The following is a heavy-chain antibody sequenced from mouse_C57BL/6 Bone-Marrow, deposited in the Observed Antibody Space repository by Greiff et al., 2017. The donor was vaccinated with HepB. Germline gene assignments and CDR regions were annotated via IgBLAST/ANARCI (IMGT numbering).Heavy chain of an antibody. CDR3: ARGSNYRYYFDY. D-gene: IGHD2-5*01. J-gene: IGHJ2*01. CDR2: IYPNSGST. CDR1: GYTFTSYW. Sequence: QVQLQQPGAELVKPGASVKLSCKASGYTFTSYWMHWVKQRPGQGLEWIGMIYPNSGSTNYNEKFKSKATLTVDKSSSTAYMQLSSLTSEDSAVYYCARGSNYRYYFDYWGQGTTLTVSS. V-gene: IGHV1-64*01.